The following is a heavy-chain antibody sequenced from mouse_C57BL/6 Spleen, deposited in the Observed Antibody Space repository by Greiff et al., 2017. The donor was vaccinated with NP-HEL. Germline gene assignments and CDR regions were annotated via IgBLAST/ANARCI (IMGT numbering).Heavy chain of an antibody. V-gene: IGHV1-82*01. CDR3: AMIYYDYDEGY. D-gene: IGHD2-4*01. CDR2: IYPGDGDT. Sequence: QVQLQQSGPELVKPGASVKISCKASGYAFSSSWMNWVKQRPGKGLEWIGRIYPGDGDTNYNGKFKGKATLTADKSSSTAYMQLSSLTSEDSAVYFCAMIYYDYDEGYWGQGTTLTVSS. J-gene: IGHJ2*01. CDR1: GYAFSSSW.